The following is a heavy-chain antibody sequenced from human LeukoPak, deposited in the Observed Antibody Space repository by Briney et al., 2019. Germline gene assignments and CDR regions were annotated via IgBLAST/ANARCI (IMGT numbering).Heavy chain of an antibody. D-gene: IGHD3-9*01. CDR2: IYYSGST. Sequence: NSGGSLRLSCAASGFTFSSYWMSWVRQAPGKGLEWIGSIYYSGSTYYNPSLKSRVTISVDTSKNQFSLKLSSVTAADTAVYYRARVGWVEDTLTGYYNNRGGYYFDYWGQGTLVTVSS. J-gene: IGHJ4*02. V-gene: IGHV4-39*07. CDR1: GFTFSSYW. CDR3: ARVGWVEDTLTGYYNNRGGYYFDY.